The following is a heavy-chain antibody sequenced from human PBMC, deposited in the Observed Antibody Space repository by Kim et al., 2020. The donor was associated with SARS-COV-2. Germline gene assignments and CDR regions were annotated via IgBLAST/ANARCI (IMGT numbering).Heavy chain of an antibody. D-gene: IGHD6-19*01. V-gene: IGHV4-4*02. CDR3: ARERQILGSGWDY. Sequence: NYNPSLKSRVTISIDKSKDQFALKLSSVTAADTAVYYCARERQILGSGWDYWGQGTLVTVS. J-gene: IGHJ4*02.